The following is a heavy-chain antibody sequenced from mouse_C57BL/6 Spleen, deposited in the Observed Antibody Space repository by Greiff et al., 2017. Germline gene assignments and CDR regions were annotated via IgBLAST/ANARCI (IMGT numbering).Heavy chain of an antibody. CDR2: IDPSDSYT. V-gene: IGHV1-69*01. J-gene: IGHJ3*01. Sequence: QVQLQQPGAELVMPGASVKLSCKASGYTFTSYWMHWVKQRPGQGLEWIGEIDPSDSYTNYNQKFKGKSTLTVDKSSSTAYMQLSSLTSEDSAVYYCARSGDTTVVPFAYWGQGTLVTVSA. CDR1: GYTFTSYW. CDR3: ARSGDTTVVPFAY. D-gene: IGHD1-1*01.